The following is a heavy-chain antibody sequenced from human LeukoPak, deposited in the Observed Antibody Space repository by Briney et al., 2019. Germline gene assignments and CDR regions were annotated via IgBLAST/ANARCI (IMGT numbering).Heavy chain of an antibody. J-gene: IGHJ3*02. V-gene: IGHV4-4*02. CDR1: GAAISSINW. CDR3: ARTMVAFDI. D-gene: IGHD4/OR15-4a*01. Sequence: SGTLSLTCAVSGAAISSINWWSWVRQPPGKGLEWIGEIFHSGVTNYNPSLKSRVTISVDKSKNQFSLKLSSVTAADTAVYYCARTMVAFDIWGQGTMVTVSS. CDR2: IFHSGVT.